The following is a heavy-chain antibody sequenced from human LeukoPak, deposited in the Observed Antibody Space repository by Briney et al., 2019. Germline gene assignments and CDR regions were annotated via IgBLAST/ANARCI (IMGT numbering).Heavy chain of an antibody. J-gene: IGHJ4*02. Sequence: GGSLRLSCAASGFTFSSYAMHWVRQAPGKGLEWVAVISYDGSNKYYADSVKGRFTISRDNSKNTLYLQMNSLRAEDTAVYYCARGGWSGYSYGLSVAFDYWGQGTLVTVSS. CDR2: ISYDGSNK. CDR3: ARGGWSGYSYGLSVAFDY. D-gene: IGHD5-18*01. CDR1: GFTFSSYA. V-gene: IGHV3-30-3*01.